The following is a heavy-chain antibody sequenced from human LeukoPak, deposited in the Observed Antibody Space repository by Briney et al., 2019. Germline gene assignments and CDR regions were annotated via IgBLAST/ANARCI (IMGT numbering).Heavy chain of an antibody. CDR1: GGTFSSYA. J-gene: IGHJ5*02. Sequence: GSSVKVSCKASGGTFSSYAISWVRQAPGQGLEWMGRIIPILGIANYAQKFQGRVTITADKSTSTAYVELSSLRSEDTAVYYCARGGSSGYYINWFDPWGQGTLVTVSS. CDR3: ARGGSSGYYINWFDP. CDR2: IIPILGIA. D-gene: IGHD3-22*01. V-gene: IGHV1-69*04.